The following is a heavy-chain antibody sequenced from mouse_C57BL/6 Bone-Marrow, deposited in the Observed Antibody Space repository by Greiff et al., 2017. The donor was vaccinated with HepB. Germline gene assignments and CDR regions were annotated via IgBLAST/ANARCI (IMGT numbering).Heavy chain of an antibody. CDR2: IYPRSGNT. J-gene: IGHJ1*03. Sequence: VQLQQSGAELARPGASVKLSCKASGYTFTSYGISWVKQRTGQGLEWIGEIYPRSGNTYYNEKFKGKATLTADKSSSTAYMELRSLTSEDSAVYFCAYYYGSRGYFDVWGTGTTVTVSS. V-gene: IGHV1-81*01. CDR1: GYTFTSYG. D-gene: IGHD1-1*01. CDR3: AYYYGSRGYFDV.